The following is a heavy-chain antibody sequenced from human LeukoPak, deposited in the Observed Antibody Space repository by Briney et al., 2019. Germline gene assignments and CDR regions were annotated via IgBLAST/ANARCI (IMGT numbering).Heavy chain of an antibody. Sequence: SETLALTCTVSGVSISSQYWNWIRQPPGKGLEWIGNVYPSGATNYNPSLKSRVTMSVDTSKNQFSLKLSSVTAADTAVYYCARHGGESIVAMILHAFDIWGQGTMVTVSS. CDR2: VYPSGAT. D-gene: IGHD5-12*01. CDR3: ARHGGESIVAMILHAFDI. CDR1: GVSISSQY. J-gene: IGHJ3*02. V-gene: IGHV4-59*08.